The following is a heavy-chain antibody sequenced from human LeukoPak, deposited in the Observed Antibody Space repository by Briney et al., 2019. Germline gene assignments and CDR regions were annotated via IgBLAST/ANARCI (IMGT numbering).Heavy chain of an antibody. CDR2: IKSKTDGGTT. J-gene: IGHJ4*02. Sequence: NPGGSLRLSCAASGFTFSNAWMSRVRQAPGKGLEWVGRIKSKTDGGTTDYAAPVKGRFTISRDDSKNTLYLQMNSLKTEDTAVYYCTTDGSPYSSGWYYFDYWGQGTLVTVSS. D-gene: IGHD6-19*01. CDR3: TTDGSPYSSGWYYFDY. CDR1: GFTFSNAW. V-gene: IGHV3-15*01.